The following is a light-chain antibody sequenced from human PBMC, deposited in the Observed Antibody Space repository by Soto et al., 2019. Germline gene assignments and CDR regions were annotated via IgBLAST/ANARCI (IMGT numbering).Light chain of an antibody. CDR2: ELS. J-gene: IGLJ2*01. CDR1: NSDVGGYNY. V-gene: IGLV2-8*01. Sequence: QSVLTQPPSASGSPGQSVTISCTGTNSDVGGYNYVSWYQQHPGKAPKLMIYELSKRPSGVPYRFSGSKSGNTASLTVSGRQAEDEADYYCSSYAGSNNFVVFGGGTKLTVL. CDR3: SSYAGSNNFVV.